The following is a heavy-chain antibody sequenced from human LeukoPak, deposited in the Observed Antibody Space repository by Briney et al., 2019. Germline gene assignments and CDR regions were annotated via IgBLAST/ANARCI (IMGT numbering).Heavy chain of an antibody. CDR2: ISGSGGST. J-gene: IGHJ6*02. CDR3: ASPTSTVGYYYYGMDV. V-gene: IGHV3-23*01. CDR1: GFTFSSYA. Sequence: GGSLRLSCAASGFTFSSYAISWVRQAPGKGLEWVSAISGSGGSTYYADSVKGRFTISRDNSKNTLYLQMTSLRAEDTAVYYYASPTSTVGYYYYGMDVWGQGTTVTVSS. D-gene: IGHD1-26*01.